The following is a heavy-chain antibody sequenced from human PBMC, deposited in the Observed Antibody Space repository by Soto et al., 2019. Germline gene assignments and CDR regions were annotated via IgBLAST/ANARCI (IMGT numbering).Heavy chain of an antibody. CDR3: ARGGYSYGYGDAIDI. Sequence: GGSLRLSCAASGFTVSSNYMSWVRQAPGKGLEWVSVIYSGGSTYYADSVKGRFTISRDNSKNTLYLQMNSLRAEDTAVYYCARGGYSYGYGDAIDIWGQGTMVTVSS. J-gene: IGHJ3*02. V-gene: IGHV3-66*02. D-gene: IGHD5-18*01. CDR1: GFTVSSNY. CDR2: IYSGGST.